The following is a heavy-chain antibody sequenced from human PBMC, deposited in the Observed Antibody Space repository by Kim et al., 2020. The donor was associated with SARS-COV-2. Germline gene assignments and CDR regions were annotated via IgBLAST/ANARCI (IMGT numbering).Heavy chain of an antibody. D-gene: IGHD1-26*01. CDR2: IYYSGNT. Sequence: SETLSLTCTVSGDSISRVGNYWNWIRQHPGKGLEWIGYIYYSGNTYYNPSLKSRVTISLNTSENQFSLRLSSVTAADTAVYYCARDRRGVGYFDDWGQGT. CDR3: ARDRRGVGYFDD. J-gene: IGHJ4*02. V-gene: IGHV4-31*03. CDR1: GDSISRVGNY.